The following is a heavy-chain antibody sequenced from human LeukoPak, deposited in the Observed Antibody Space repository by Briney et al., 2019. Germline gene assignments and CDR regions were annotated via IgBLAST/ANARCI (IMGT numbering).Heavy chain of an antibody. V-gene: IGHV3-21*01. CDR1: GFTFSSYS. J-gene: IGHJ4*02. CDR3: AADPGDY. D-gene: IGHD7-27*01. Sequence: PGGSLRLSCAASGFTFSSYSMNWVRQAPGKGLEWVSSISSSSSYIYYADSVKDRFTISRDNAKNSLYLQMNSLRVEDTAVYYCAADPGDYWGQGTLVTVSS. CDR2: ISSSSSYI.